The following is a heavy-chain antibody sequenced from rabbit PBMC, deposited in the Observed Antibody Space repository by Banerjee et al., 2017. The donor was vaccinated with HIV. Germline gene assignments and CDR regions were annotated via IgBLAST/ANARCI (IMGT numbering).Heavy chain of an antibody. CDR2: IEIGSSGFT. V-gene: IGHV1S40*01. CDR3: ARDTSSSFSSYGMDL. CDR1: GVSSSGSSY. D-gene: IGHD1-1*01. Sequence: ESGGGLVKPGASLTLTCTASGVSSSGSSYMCWVRQAPGKGLEWVACIEIGSSGFTYYANWAKGRFTISETSSTTVTLQVTSLTAADTATYFCARDTSSSFSSYGMDLWGPGTLVTVS. J-gene: IGHJ6*01.